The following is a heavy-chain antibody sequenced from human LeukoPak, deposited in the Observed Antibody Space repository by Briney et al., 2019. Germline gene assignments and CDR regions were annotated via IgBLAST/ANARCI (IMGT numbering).Heavy chain of an antibody. CDR3: ARYYYSSGHDWFDP. V-gene: IGHV4-30-4*01. CDR2: IFYSGST. CDR1: GASISGSNYY. D-gene: IGHD3-10*01. J-gene: IGHJ5*02. Sequence: PSQTLSLTCTVSGASISGSNYYWRWIRQPPGKGLEWIGYIFYSGSTYYNPSLKSRVMISVDTSKNQFSLNVNSVTAADTAVYYCARYYYSSGHDWFDPWGQGTLVIVSS.